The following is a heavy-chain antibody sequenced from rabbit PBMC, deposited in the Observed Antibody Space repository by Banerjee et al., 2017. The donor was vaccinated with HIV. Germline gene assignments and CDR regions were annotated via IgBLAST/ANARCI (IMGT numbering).Heavy chain of an antibody. D-gene: IGHD3-1*01. CDR1: RFSFSSTYW. Sequence: QEQLEESGGDLVKPEGSLTLTCTASRFSFSSTYWICWVRQAPGKGLEWIACIYTSSGNTYYASWAKGRFTISKTSSTTATLQMTSLTAADTATYFCARGTYGRGFGPYYFNLWGPGTLVTV. CDR2: IYTSSGNT. CDR3: ARGTYGRGFGPYYFNL. V-gene: IGHV1S45*01. J-gene: IGHJ4*01.